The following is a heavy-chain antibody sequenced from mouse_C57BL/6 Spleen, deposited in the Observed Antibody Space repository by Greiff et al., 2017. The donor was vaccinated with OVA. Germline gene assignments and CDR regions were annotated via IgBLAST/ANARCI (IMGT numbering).Heavy chain of an antibody. CDR1: GYTFTSYW. V-gene: IGHV1-69*01. D-gene: IGHD1-1*01. J-gene: IGHJ2*01. Sequence: VQLQQPGAELVMPGASVKLSCKASGYTFTSYWMHWVKQRPGQGLEWIGEIDPSDSYTNYNQKFKGKSTLTVDKSSSTAYMQLSSLTSEDSAVYYCARDTTVVGFDYWGQGTTLTVSS. CDR3: ARDTTVVGFDY. CDR2: IDPSDSYT.